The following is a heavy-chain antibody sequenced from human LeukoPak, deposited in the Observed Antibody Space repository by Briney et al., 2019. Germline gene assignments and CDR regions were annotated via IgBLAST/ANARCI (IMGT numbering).Heavy chain of an antibody. CDR2: ISYDGSNK. D-gene: IGHD3-22*01. V-gene: IGHV3-30*18. J-gene: IGHJ4*02. CDR1: GFTFSRYV. CDR3: AKAPAPSYYVDSSGYADY. Sequence: PGGSLRLSCAASGFTFSRYVMYWVRQAPSKGLGWVALISYDGSNKYYADSVKGRLSIYRDNSHNTLYLQMNRLKPEDTCVYYCAKAPAPSYYVDSSGYADYWGQGTLVTVSS.